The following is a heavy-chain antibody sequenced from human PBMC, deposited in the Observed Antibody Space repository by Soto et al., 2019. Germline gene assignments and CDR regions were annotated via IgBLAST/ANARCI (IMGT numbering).Heavy chain of an antibody. J-gene: IGHJ6*02. CDR3: ASNDFWTGVSPTYYYYGMDV. CDR1: GGSISSSSYY. Sequence: PSETLSLTCTVSGGSISSSSYYWGWIRQPPGKGLEWIGSIYYSGSTYYNPSLKSRVTISVDTSKNQFSLKLSSVTAADTAVYYSASNDFWTGVSPTYYYYGMDVWGQGTTVTVSS. V-gene: IGHV4-39*01. CDR2: IYYSGST. D-gene: IGHD3-3*01.